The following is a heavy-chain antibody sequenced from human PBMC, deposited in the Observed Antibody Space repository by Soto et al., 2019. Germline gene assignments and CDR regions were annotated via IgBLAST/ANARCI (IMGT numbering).Heavy chain of an antibody. D-gene: IGHD3-22*01. CDR2: IYSGGTT. Sequence: EVQVVESGGGLVQPGGSLRLSCAASGFSVSSTYMTWVRQAPGKGLEWVSVIYSGGTTYYADSVKGRFTISRDNSKNTLFLQMTSLRAEDTGMYYCGRSDTSGYYDRFWGQGTLVTVSS. CDR1: GFSVSSTY. V-gene: IGHV3-66*01. CDR3: GRSDTSGYYDRF. J-gene: IGHJ4*02.